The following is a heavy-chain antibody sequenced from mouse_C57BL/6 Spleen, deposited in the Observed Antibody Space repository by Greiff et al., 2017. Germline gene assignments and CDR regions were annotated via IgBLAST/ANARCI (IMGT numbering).Heavy chain of an antibody. CDR2: IYPRSGNT. J-gene: IGHJ1*03. CDR1: GYTFTSYG. D-gene: IGHD2-4*01. Sequence: QVQLQQSGAELARPGASVKLSCKASGYTFTSYGISWVKQRTGQGLEWIGEIYPRSGNTYYNEKFKGKATLTADKSSSTAYMELRSLTSEDSAVYFCARSEDYDDRYFDVWGTGTTVTVSS. V-gene: IGHV1-81*01. CDR3: ARSEDYDDRYFDV.